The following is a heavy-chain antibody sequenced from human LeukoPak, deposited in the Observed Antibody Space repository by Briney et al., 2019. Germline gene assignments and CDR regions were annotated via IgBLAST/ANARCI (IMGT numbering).Heavy chain of an antibody. J-gene: IGHJ6*02. CDR2: IYYSGST. V-gene: IGHV4-31*03. CDR1: GGSISSGGYY. D-gene: IGHD2-8*01. Sequence: SETLSLTCTVSGGSISSGGYYWSWLRQHPGKGLEWIGYIYYSGSTYYNPSLKSRVTISVDTSKNQFSLKLSSVTAADTAVYYCARDSLVLSGGMDVWGQGTTVTVSS. CDR3: ARDSLVLSGGMDV.